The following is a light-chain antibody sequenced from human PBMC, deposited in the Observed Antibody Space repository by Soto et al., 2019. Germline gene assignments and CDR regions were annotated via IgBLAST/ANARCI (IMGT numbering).Light chain of an antibody. V-gene: IGKV3-20*01. J-gene: IGKJ5*01. CDR3: QQYSTSPT. CDR2: GAS. Sequence: EIVMTQSPATLLLSTGERATLSCRASQSVSNNYLAWYQQKPGQAPRRLIYGASSRATGIPDRFSGSGSGTDFTLTISRLEPEDFAVYYCQQYSTSPTFGEGTRLEIK. CDR1: QSVSNNY.